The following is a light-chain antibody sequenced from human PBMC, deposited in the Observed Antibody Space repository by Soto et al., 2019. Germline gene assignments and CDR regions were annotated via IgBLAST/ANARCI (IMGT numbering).Light chain of an antibody. CDR1: SSDVGGYKY. V-gene: IGLV2-14*01. J-gene: IGLJ1*01. CDR2: EVS. CDR3: SSYTSSSTLV. Sequence: QSALTQPASVSGSPGQSITISCTGTSSDVGGYKYVSWYQQHPGKAPKLMIYEVSNRPSGVSNRFSGSKSGNTASLTISRLQAEDEADYYCSSYTSSSTLVFGTGTKVTGL.